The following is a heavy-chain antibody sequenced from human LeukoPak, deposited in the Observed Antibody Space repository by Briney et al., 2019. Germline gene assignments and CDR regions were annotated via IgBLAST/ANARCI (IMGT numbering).Heavy chain of an antibody. V-gene: IGHV3-21*01. CDR3: ARAGGLYCSGGSCYFY. J-gene: IGHJ4*02. Sequence: GGSLRLSCAASGFTFSSYSMNWVRQAPGKGLEWVSYISSSSSYIYYADSVKGRFTISRDNAKNSLYLQMNSLRAEDTAVYYCARAGGLYCSGGSCYFYWGQGTLVTVSS. CDR1: GFTFSSYS. D-gene: IGHD2-15*01. CDR2: ISSSSSYI.